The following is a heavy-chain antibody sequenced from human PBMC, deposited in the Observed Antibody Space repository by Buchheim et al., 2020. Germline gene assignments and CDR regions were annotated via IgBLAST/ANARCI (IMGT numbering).Heavy chain of an antibody. J-gene: IGHJ5*02. Sequence: QLQLQESGPGLVKPSETLSLTCTVSGGSISSSSYYWGWIRQPPGKGLEWIGSIYYSGSTYYNPSPKSRVTISVDTSKNQFSLKLSSVTAADTAVYYCARIVVVPAAMIRWFDPWGQGTL. CDR3: ARIVVVPAAMIRWFDP. CDR2: IYYSGST. V-gene: IGHV4-39*01. CDR1: GGSISSSSYY. D-gene: IGHD2-2*01.